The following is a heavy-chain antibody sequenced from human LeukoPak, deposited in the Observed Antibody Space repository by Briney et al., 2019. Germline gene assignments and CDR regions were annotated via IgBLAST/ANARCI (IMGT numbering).Heavy chain of an antibody. CDR3: ARGRVSSSTWYSTYYYFFYMDF. J-gene: IGHJ6*03. D-gene: IGHD4-11*01. Sequence: SETLSLTCTVSDDSITMYYWTWIRQPPGKGLEWIGYVDHTGSTKFNPSLNGRVSISRDTSNDFFSLRLRSVTAADTAVYFCARGRVSSSTWYSTYYYFFYMDFWGKGTTVTVSS. V-gene: IGHV4-59*01. CDR1: DDSITMYY. CDR2: VDHTGST.